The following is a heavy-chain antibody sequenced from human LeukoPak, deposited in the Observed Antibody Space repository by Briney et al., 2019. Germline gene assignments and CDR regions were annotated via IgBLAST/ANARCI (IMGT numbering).Heavy chain of an antibody. CDR1: GGSISSYY. CDR3: ARDLPPAGTLDY. CDR2: IYTSGST. V-gene: IGHV4-4*07. J-gene: IGHJ4*02. D-gene: IGHD6-13*01. Sequence: SETLSLTCTVSGGSISSYYWSWIRQPAGKGLEWIGRIYTSGSTNYNPSLKSRVTMSVDTSKNQFSLKLSSVTAADTAVYYCARDLPPAGTLDYWAQGTLVTVSS.